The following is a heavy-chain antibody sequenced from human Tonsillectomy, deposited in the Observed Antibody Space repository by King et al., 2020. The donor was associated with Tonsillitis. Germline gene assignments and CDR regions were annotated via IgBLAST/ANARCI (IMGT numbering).Heavy chain of an antibody. Sequence: VQLVESGAEVKKPGTSVRVSCKASGYTFTGYYIHWVRQAPGQGLEWMGWINPNSGDTNYAQKFQGRVTMTRETSISTAYMDLNRLRSDETAVYYCAKAGHYNSFDPWGQGTLVTVSS. CDR1: GYTFTGYY. CDR3: AKAGHYNSFDP. CDR2: INPNSGDT. J-gene: IGHJ5*02. V-gene: IGHV1-2*02. D-gene: IGHD1-20*01.